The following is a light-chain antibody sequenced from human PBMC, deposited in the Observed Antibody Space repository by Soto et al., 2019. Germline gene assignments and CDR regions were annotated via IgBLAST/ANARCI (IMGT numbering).Light chain of an antibody. CDR1: NSDVGTFYF. CDR3: CSYAGSYTYV. J-gene: IGLJ1*01. CDR2: DVT. V-gene: IGLV2-11*01. Sequence: QSVRTQPRSVSGSPGRSVTSSCTGTNSDVGTFYFVSWYQQYPGKGPKLIIYDVTERPSGVPDRFPGSKSGNTASLTISGLQAEDEADYYCCSYAGSYTYVFGSGTKV.